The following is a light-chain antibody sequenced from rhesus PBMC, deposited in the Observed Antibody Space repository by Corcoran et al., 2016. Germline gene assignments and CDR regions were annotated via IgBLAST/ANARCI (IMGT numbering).Light chain of an antibody. V-gene: IGKV1-22*01. CDR3: QQYSSSPLT. Sequence: DIQMTQSPSSLSASVGDTVTITCRASQSIRNWLAWYQQEPGKAPKFLIYKASSLQSWVPSRFSGSGSGTGFTLTISSLQSEDFATYYCQQYSSSPLTFGGGSKVDLK. CDR1: QSIRNW. J-gene: IGKJ4*01. CDR2: KAS.